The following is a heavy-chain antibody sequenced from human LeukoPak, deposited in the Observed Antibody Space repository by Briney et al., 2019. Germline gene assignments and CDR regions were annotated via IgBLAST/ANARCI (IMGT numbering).Heavy chain of an antibody. CDR3: ARDLSDSSGYYHTLFDY. J-gene: IGHJ4*02. CDR2: IYYSGST. V-gene: IGHV4-59*12. Sequence: SETLSLTCTVSGGSISSYYWSWIRQPPGKGLEWIGYIYYSGSTNYNPSLKSRVTISVDTSKNQFSLKLSSVTAADTAVYYCARDLSDSSGYYHTLFDYWGQGTLVTVSS. CDR1: GGSISSYY. D-gene: IGHD3-22*01.